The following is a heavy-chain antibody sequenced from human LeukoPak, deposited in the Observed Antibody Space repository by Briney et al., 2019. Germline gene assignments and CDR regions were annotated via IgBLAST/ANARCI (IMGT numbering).Heavy chain of an antibody. CDR3: ARYGDYEPFDY. Sequence: PGGSLRLSCAASGFTFSDYYMSWIRQAPGKGLEWVSYISSSTTTIYYADSVRGRFTISRDNAKNSLYLQMNSLRAEDTAMYYCARYGDYEPFDYWGQGTLVTVSS. V-gene: IGHV3-11*04. CDR2: ISSSTTTI. D-gene: IGHD2-21*01. CDR1: GFTFSDYY. J-gene: IGHJ4*02.